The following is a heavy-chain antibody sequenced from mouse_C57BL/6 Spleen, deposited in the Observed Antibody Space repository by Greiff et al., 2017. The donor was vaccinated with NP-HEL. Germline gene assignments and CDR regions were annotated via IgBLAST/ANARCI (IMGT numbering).Heavy chain of an antibody. D-gene: IGHD2-4*01. J-gene: IGHJ1*03. CDR2: INPSNGGT. CDR3: ARWGYDYDWYFDV. V-gene: IGHV1-53*01. CDR1: GYTFTSYW. Sequence: QVQLQQPGTELVKPGASVKLSCKASGYTFTSYWMHWVKQRPGQGLEWIGNINPSNGGTNYNEKFKSKATLTVDKSSSTAYMQRSSLTSEDSAVYYCARWGYDYDWYFDVWGTGTTVTVSS.